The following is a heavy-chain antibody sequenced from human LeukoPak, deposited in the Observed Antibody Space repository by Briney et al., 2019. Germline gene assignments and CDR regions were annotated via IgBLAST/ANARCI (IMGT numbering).Heavy chain of an antibody. Sequence: GESLKISCKGSGYRFTSYWIGWVRQMSGKGLEWMGIIYPGDSDTRYSPSFQGQVTISVDKSISTACLQWSSLKASDTAMYYCARYSSSGVDYWGQGTLVTVSS. J-gene: IGHJ4*02. D-gene: IGHD6-19*01. CDR3: ARYSSSGVDY. CDR2: IYPGDSDT. V-gene: IGHV5-51*01. CDR1: GYRFTSYW.